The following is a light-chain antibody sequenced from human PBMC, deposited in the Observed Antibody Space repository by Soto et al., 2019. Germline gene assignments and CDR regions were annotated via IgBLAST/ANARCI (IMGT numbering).Light chain of an antibody. CDR1: SSNIGINY. CDR2: RDN. CDR3: AAWDDRLKAV. V-gene: IGLV1-47*01. J-gene: IGLJ7*01. Sequence: QSVLTQPPSASGTHGQRVTISCSGNSSNIGINYVYWYQHLPGTAPKLLIYRDNQRPSGVPDRFSGSKSGTSASLAISGLRSEDEADYYCAAWDDRLKAVFGGGTQLTVL.